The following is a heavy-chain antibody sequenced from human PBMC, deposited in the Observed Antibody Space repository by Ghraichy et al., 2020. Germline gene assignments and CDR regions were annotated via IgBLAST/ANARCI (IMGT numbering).Heavy chain of an antibody. Sequence: GGSLRLSCAASGFTFSSYTMSWVRQAPGKGLEWVSVISGSGSSTFYADPVKGRFTISRDNSKNTLYLQMNSLRAEDTAVYYCAKADFWSGYHYYYAMDVWGQGTTVTVSS. V-gene: IGHV3-23*01. D-gene: IGHD3-3*01. CDR3: AKADFWSGYHYYYAMDV. CDR2: ISGSGSST. CDR1: GFTFSSYT. J-gene: IGHJ6*02.